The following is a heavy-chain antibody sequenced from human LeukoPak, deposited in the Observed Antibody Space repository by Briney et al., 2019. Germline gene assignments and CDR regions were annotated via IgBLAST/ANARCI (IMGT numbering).Heavy chain of an antibody. D-gene: IGHD3-10*01. J-gene: IGHJ4*02. V-gene: IGHV3-15*01. Sequence: GGSLRLSCAASGLTFSNAWMTWVRQAPGKGLEWVGRIKPKSDGGTADYAAAVKGRFTISRDDSTNTMYLEMISLETEDTAVYYCSTYGSGAYFPYWGQGTLVTVSS. CDR2: IKPKSDGGTA. CDR1: GLTFSNAW. CDR3: STYGSGAYFPY.